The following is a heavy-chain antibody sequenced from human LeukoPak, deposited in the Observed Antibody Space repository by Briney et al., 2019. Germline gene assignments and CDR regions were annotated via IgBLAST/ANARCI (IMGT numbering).Heavy chain of an antibody. V-gene: IGHV3-43*02. D-gene: IGHD3-10*01. J-gene: IGHJ3*02. CDR2: SGNDGST. CDR1: GFTFDDHA. CDR3: ASQTKHYYGSRSYWTAFDT. Sequence: PGGSLRLSCAASGFTFDDHAMHWARQAPGKGLEWVSLSGNDGSTKYADSVKGRFTISRDNNKKSLYLEMNSLRIEDTALYHCASQTKHYYGSRSYWTAFDTWGQGTMVTVSS.